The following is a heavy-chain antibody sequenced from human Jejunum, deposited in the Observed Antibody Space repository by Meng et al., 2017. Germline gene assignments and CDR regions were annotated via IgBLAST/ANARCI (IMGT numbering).Heavy chain of an antibody. CDR1: GYPFTTNG. CDR2: ISAYSGNT. V-gene: IGHV1-18*01. D-gene: IGHD4-17*01. J-gene: IGHJ4*02. CDR3: ARSRDYAHDY. Sequence: QVQLVQSGAEVKKPGASVKVSCKASGYPFTTNGITWVRQAPGQGLEWMGWISAYSGNTNYAQKVQGRVTLTTDTSTTTAYMELRSLRSDDTAGYYCARSRDYAHDYWGQGTLVTVSS.